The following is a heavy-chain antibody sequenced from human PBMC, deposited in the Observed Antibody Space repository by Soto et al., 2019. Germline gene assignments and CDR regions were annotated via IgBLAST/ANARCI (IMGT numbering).Heavy chain of an antibody. V-gene: IGHV3-13*01. Sequence: GGSLRLSCAASGFTFSSYDMHWVRQATGKGLEWVSAIGTAGDTYYPGSVKGRFTISRENAKNSLYLQMNSLRAGDTAVYYCARGLRSTVGVSHYYYGMDVWGQGTTVTVSS. D-gene: IGHD2-15*01. J-gene: IGHJ6*02. CDR3: ARGLRSTVGVSHYYYGMDV. CDR2: IGTAGDT. CDR1: GFTFSSYD.